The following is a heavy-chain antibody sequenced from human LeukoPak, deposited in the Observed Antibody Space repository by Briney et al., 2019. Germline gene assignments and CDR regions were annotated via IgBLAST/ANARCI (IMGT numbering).Heavy chain of an antibody. D-gene: IGHD3-3*01. CDR2: ISGSGGST. V-gene: IGHV3-23*01. J-gene: IGHJ3*02. CDR3: ARTPTIFGVVTFGGPGLGGYAFDI. CDR1: GFTFSSYA. Sequence: GGSLRLSCAASGFTFSSYAMSWVRQAPGKGLEWVSAISGSGGSTNYADSVKGRFTISRDNSKNTLYLQMNSLRAEDTAVYYCARTPTIFGVVTFGGPGLGGYAFDIWGQGTMVTVSS.